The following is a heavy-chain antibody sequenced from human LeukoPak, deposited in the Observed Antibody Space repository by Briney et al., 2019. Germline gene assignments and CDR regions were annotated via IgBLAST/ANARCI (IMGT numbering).Heavy chain of an antibody. CDR3: ARGPAGGYYFDY. V-gene: IGHV4-4*02. CDR2: IYHSGTT. CDR1: GGSISSSTSNW. J-gene: IGHJ4*02. D-gene: IGHD6-13*01. Sequence: PSETLSLTCAVSGGSISSSTSNWWSRVRQSPGKGLEWIGEIYHSGTTNYHPSLKSRVTISVDNSKNHLSLKLTSVTAADTAVYYCARGPAGGYYFDYWGQGTLVTVSS.